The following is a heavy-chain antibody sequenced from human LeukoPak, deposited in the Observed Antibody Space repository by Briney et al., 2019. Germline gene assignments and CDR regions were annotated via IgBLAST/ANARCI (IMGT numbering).Heavy chain of an antibody. Sequence: SETLSLTCTVSGDSISSGGSYWTWIRQHPGKGLEWIGFIYYSGTTYYNPSLKSRVTLSVDTSKNQFSLKLSSVTAADTAVYYCARWYYDSSGYRYFDYWGQGTLVTVSS. J-gene: IGHJ4*02. CDR1: GDSISSGGSY. D-gene: IGHD3-22*01. V-gene: IGHV4-31*03. CDR3: ARWYYDSSGYRYFDY. CDR2: IYYSGTT.